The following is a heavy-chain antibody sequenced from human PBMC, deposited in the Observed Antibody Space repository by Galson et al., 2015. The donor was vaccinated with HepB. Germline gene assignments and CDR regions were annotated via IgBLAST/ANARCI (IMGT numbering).Heavy chain of an antibody. D-gene: IGHD3-3*01. CDR3: ARDVTIFGVAEGAFDI. CDR2: INHSGST. V-gene: IGHV4-34*01. CDR1: GGSFSGYY. J-gene: IGHJ3*02. Sequence: LSLTCTVYGGSFSGYYWSWIRQPPGKGLEWIGDINHSGSTNYNPSLKSRVTISVDTSKNQFSLKLSSVTAADTAVYYCARDVTIFGVAEGAFDIWGQGTMVTVSS.